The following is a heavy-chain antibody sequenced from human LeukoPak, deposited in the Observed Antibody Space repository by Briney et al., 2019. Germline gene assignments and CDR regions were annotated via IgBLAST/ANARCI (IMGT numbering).Heavy chain of an antibody. CDR3: ARTTSTFWVPYFDY. J-gene: IGHJ4*02. Sequence: SETLSLTCAVYGGSFSGYYWSWIRQPPGKGLEWIGEINHSGSTNYNPSLKSRVTISVDTSKNQFSLKLSSVTAADTAVYYCARTTSTFWVPYFDYWGQGTLVTVSS. V-gene: IGHV4-34*01. CDR2: INHSGST. D-gene: IGHD3-9*01. CDR1: GGSFSGYY.